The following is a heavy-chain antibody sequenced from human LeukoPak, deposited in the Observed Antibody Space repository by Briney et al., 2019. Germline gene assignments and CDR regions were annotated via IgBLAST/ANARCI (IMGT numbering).Heavy chain of an antibody. J-gene: IGHJ4*02. CDR2: ISSSSSYI. V-gene: IGHV3-21*01. Sequence: GGSLRLSCAASGFTFSSYSMNWVRQAPGKGLEWVSSISSSSSYIYYADSVKGRFTISRDNAKNSLYLQMSSLRAEDTAVYYCARDGGSSWYFDYWGQGTLVTVSS. CDR1: GFTFSSYS. D-gene: IGHD6-13*01. CDR3: ARDGGSSWYFDY.